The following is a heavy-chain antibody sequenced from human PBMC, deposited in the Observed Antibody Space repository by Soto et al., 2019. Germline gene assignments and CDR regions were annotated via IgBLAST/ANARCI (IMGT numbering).Heavy chain of an antibody. V-gene: IGHV3-30*03. J-gene: IGHJ4*02. CDR3: VSDRGYGHASVPYS. CDR1: GFTFSSYG. Sequence: QAQLVESGGGVVQPGRSLRLSCAASGFTFSSYGMHWVRQAPGTGLEWVAVISYDGGLQHYADSVKGRFTTSRDNSKNMVLLQMNGLRAEDTAVYYCVSDRGYGHASVPYSWGQGTLVSVSS. CDR2: ISYDGGLQ. D-gene: IGHD5-18*01.